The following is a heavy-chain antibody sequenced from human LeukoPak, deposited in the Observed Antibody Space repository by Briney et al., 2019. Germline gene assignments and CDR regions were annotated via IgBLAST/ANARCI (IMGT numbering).Heavy chain of an antibody. CDR1: GFTFSSYW. CDR2: IKQDGSEK. D-gene: IGHD2-2*01. Sequence: PGGSLRLSCAASGFTFSSYWMSWVRQAPGKGLEWVANIKQDGSEKYYVDSVKGRVTISRDNAKNALYLQMKSLRAEDTAVYYCAREDIVVVPAAWNAFDIWGQGTMVTVSS. J-gene: IGHJ3*02. CDR3: AREDIVVVPAAWNAFDI. V-gene: IGHV3-7*01.